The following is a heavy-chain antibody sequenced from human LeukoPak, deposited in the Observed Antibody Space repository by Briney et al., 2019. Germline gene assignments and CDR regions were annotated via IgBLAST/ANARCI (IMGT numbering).Heavy chain of an antibody. V-gene: IGHV1-18*01. CDR1: DYPFTSYG. D-gene: IGHD5-24*01. Sequence: ASVKVSCKASDYPFTSYGISWVRQAAGQGLEWMGWISTYTGNTKYTQKLQGRVTMTADTSTRTAYMELRSLTSDDTAVYYCARGWIEMPTVYFYYWGQGTLVSVSS. CDR2: ISTYTGNT. J-gene: IGHJ4*02. CDR3: ARGWIEMPTVYFYY.